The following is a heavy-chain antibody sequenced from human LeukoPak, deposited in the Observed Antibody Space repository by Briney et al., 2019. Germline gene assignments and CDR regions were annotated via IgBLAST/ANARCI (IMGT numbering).Heavy chain of an antibody. CDR1: GYTFTGYY. CDR2: INPNSGGT. CDR3: ALGMTTVRDWFDP. V-gene: IGHV1-2*02. D-gene: IGHD4-11*01. J-gene: IGHJ5*02. Sequence: GASVKVSCKASGYTFTGYYMHWVRQAPGQGLEWMGWINPNSGGTNYTQKFQGRVTMTRDTSISTAYMELSRLRSDDTAVYYCALGMTTVRDWFDPWGQGTLVTVSS.